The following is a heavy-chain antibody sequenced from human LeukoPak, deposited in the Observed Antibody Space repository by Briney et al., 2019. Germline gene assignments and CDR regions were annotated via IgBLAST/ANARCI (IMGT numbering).Heavy chain of an antibody. CDR2: INHSGST. V-gene: IGHV4-34*01. CDR1: GGSFSGYY. J-gene: IGHJ6*03. Sequence: SETLSLTCAVYGGSFSGYYWSWIRQPPGKGLEWIGEINHSGSTNYNPSLKSRVTISVDTSKNQFSLKLSSVTAADTAVYYCARGILGYCSSTSCYTYYYYMDVWGKGTTVTVSS. CDR3: ARGILGYCSSTSCYTYYYYMDV. D-gene: IGHD2-2*02.